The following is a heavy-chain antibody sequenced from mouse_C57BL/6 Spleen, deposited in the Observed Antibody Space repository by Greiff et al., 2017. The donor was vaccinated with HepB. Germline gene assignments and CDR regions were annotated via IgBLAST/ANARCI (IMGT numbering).Heavy chain of an antibody. CDR1: GFTFTDYN. J-gene: IGHJ2*01. CDR2: IRNKANGYTT. Sequence: EVHLVESGGGLVQPGGSLSLSCAASGFTFTDYNMSWVRQPPGKALEWLGFIRNKANGYTTEYSASVKGRFTISRDNSQSILYLQMNALRAEDSATYYCARNYDYDGYYFDYWGQGTTLTVSS. D-gene: IGHD2-4*01. V-gene: IGHV7-3*01. CDR3: ARNYDYDGYYFDY.